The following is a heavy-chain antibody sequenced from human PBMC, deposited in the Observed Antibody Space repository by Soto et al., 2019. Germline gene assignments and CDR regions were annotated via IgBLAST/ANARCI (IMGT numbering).Heavy chain of an antibody. Sequence: SETLSLTCTVSGGSISSYYWSWIRQPPGKGLEWIGYIYYSGSTNYNPSLKSRVTISVDTSKNQFSLKLSSVTAADTAVYYCARQFDFGSSYYFDYWGQGTLVTVSS. J-gene: IGHJ4*02. D-gene: IGHD6-13*01. CDR1: GGSISSYY. CDR3: ARQFDFGSSYYFDY. CDR2: IYYSGST. V-gene: IGHV4-59*08.